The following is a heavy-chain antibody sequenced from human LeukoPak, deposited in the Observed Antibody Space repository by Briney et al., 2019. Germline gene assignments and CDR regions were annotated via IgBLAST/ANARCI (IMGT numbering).Heavy chain of an antibody. Sequence: SETLSLTCTVSGGSISTYYWSWLRQPAGKGLEWIGRIYTSGSTNYNPSLKSRVTMSVDTSKNQFSLKLNSVTAADTAVYYCARGPEDYDSSGYYYGAFDIWGQGTMVTVSS. D-gene: IGHD3-22*01. V-gene: IGHV4-4*07. J-gene: IGHJ3*02. CDR3: ARGPEDYDSSGYYYGAFDI. CDR2: IYTSGST. CDR1: GGSISTYY.